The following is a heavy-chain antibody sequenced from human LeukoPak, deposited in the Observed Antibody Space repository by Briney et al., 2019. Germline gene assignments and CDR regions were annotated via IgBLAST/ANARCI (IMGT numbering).Heavy chain of an antibody. CDR2: IYDNGST. CDR1: GGSISRSNW. CDR3: ASPRAERSTWYAVDY. D-gene: IGHD6-13*01. Sequence: SETLSLTCTVSGGSISRSNWWSWVRQSPGKGLEWIGDIYDNGSTNYKSSLKSRVTISVDKSKNQFFLNLSSVTAADTAVYYCASPRAERSTWYAVDYWGQGILVTVSS. J-gene: IGHJ4*02. V-gene: IGHV4-4*02.